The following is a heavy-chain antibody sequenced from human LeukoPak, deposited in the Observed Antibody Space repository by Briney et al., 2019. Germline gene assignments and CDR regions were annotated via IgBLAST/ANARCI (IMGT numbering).Heavy chain of an antibody. V-gene: IGHV3-48*03. D-gene: IGHD3-16*01. Sequence: GGSLRLSCAASGFTFSSYEMNWVRQAPGKGLEWVSYISSTGYTIYYADSVKGRFTIPRDNAKNSLYLQMNSLRDEDTAVYYCARRRGGWFDPWGQGTLVTVSS. J-gene: IGHJ5*02. CDR1: GFTFSSYE. CDR2: ISSTGYTI. CDR3: ARRRGGWFDP.